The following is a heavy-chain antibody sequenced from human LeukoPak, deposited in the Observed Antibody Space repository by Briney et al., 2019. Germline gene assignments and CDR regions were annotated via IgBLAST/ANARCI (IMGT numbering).Heavy chain of an antibody. CDR2: ISAYNGNT. CDR3: ARDASIFRPTMWFYMDV. Sequence: ASVKVSRKASGYTFTCYGISWVRQAPGQGLEWMGWISAYNGNTHYAQKFQGRVTMITDISTTTAYMELRSLRSDDTAVYYCARDASIFRPTMWFYMDVWGKGTTITISS. CDR1: GYTFTCYG. V-gene: IGHV1-18*01. D-gene: IGHD3-3*01. J-gene: IGHJ6*03.